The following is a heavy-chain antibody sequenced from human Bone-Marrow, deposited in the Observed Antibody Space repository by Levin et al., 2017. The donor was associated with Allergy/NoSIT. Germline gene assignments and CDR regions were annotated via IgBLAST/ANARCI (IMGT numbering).Heavy chain of an antibody. CDR3: AREGFCSGSTCPMQD. Sequence: PGGSLRLSCKASEYTFTGRYLHWVRQAPGQRPEWMGWINPYSGGTNFAQNFQGRVTMTRDTSISTAYMELNSLRSDDTAVYYCAREGFCSGSTCPMQDWGQGTLVTVSS. CDR2: INPYSGGT. CDR1: EYTFTGRY. J-gene: IGHJ4*02. V-gene: IGHV1-2*02. D-gene: IGHD2-15*01.